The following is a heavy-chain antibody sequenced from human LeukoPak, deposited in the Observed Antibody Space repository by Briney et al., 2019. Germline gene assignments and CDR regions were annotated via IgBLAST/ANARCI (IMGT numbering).Heavy chain of an antibody. CDR1: GGSISSLY. CDR3: ARHRAYSSSSPFDY. V-gene: IGHV4-59*08. D-gene: IGHD6-6*01. J-gene: IGHJ4*02. Sequence: PSETLSLTCSVSGGSISSLYWSWIRQPAGKGGEGIGYIYYTGSTNYNPSLKSRVTMFVDMSKNQFSLRLSSVTAADTAVYYCARHRAYSSSSPFDYWGQGTLVTVSS. CDR2: IYYTGST.